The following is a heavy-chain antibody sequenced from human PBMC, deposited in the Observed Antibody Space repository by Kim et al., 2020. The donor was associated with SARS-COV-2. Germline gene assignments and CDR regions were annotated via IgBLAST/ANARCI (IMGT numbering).Heavy chain of an antibody. D-gene: IGHD3-9*01. CDR3: AKAYYYDILTGYYPDY. V-gene: IGHV3-23*01. Sequence: SVKGRFTISRDNSKNTLYLQMNSLRAEDTAVYYCAKAYYYDILTGYYPDYWGQGTLVTVSS. J-gene: IGHJ4*02.